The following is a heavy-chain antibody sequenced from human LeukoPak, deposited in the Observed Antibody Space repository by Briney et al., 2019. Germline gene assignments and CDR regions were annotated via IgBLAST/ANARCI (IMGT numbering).Heavy chain of an antibody. CDR2: ISPIFGTA. V-gene: IGHV1-69*05. D-gene: IGHD3-3*01. J-gene: IGHJ4*02. CDR1: GGTFSSYA. Sequence: SVKLSXKASGGTFSSYAISWVRQAPGQGLEWMGGISPIFGTATYAKKFQGRVTITTAESTSTAYMELSSLRSEDTAVYYCARDENTIFGSRPLYFDYWGQGTLVTVSS. CDR3: ARDENTIFGSRPLYFDY.